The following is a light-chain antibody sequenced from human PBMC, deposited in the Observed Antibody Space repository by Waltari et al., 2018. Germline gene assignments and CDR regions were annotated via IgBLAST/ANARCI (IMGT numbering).Light chain of an antibody. J-gene: IGKJ3*01. CDR2: GAS. Sequence: VILNESRVTLSFSPGERATPSCRASQSFSSYLAWYQQKPVQAPRLLIYGASSRATGIPDRFSGSGSGTEFTLTISSLEPEDFAVYYCQKYSSSPFTFGPGTKLDIK. CDR1: QSFSSY. CDR3: QKYSSSPFT. V-gene: IGKV3-20*01.